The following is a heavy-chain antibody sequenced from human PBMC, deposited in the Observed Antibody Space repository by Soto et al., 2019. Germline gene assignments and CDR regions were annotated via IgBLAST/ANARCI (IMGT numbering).Heavy chain of an antibody. J-gene: IGHJ4*02. CDR1: GYSFTSYW. CDR3: ARRITKTALTLIQQPSLYFDY. CDR2: IDPSDSYT. V-gene: IGHV5-10-1*03. Sequence: EVQLVQSGAEVKKPGESLRISCKGSGYSFTSYWISWVRQMPGKGLEWMGRIDPSDSYTNYSPSFQGHVTISADKSISTAYLQWSSLKASDTAMYYCARRITKTALTLIQQPSLYFDYWGQGTLVTVSS. D-gene: IGHD3-16*01.